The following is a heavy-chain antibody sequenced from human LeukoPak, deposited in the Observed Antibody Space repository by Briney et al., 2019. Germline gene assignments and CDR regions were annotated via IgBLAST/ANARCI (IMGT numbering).Heavy chain of an antibody. J-gene: IGHJ4*02. V-gene: IGHV3-64D*06. Sequence: PGGSLRLSCSASGFTFSSYAMHWVRQTPGKGLEYVSIISSNGGSTYYAESVKGRFTISRDNSKSTLYPQMSSLRVEDTAVYYCVKDCCCSSTSCYRGGPAFDYWGQGTLVTVYS. CDR2: ISSNGGST. CDR1: GFTFSSYA. CDR3: VKDCCCSSTSCYRGGPAFDY. D-gene: IGHD2-2*01.